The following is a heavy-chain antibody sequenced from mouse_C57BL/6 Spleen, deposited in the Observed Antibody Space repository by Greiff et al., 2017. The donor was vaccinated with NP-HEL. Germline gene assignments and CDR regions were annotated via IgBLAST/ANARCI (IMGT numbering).Heavy chain of an antibody. D-gene: IGHD3-2*02. V-gene: IGHV5-17*01. CDR2: ISSGSSTI. CDR1: GFTFSDYG. CDR3: ARKAQTLFYYAMDY. Sequence: VQLKESGGGLVKPGGSLKLSCAASGFTFSDYGMHWVRQAPEKGLEWVAYISSGSSTIYYADTVKGRFTISRDNAKNTLFLQMTSLRSEDTAMYYCARKAQTLFYYAMDYWGQGTSVTVSS. J-gene: IGHJ4*01.